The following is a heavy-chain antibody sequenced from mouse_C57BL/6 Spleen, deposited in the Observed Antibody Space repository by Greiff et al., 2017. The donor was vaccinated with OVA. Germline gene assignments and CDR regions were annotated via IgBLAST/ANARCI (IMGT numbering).Heavy chain of an antibody. V-gene: IGHV1-26*01. CDR3: ARRKIYYGNLYYAMDY. D-gene: IGHD2-1*01. Sequence: EVQLQQSGPELVKPGASVKISCKASGYTFTDYYMNWVKQSHGKSLEWIGDINPNNGGTSYNQKFKGKATLTVDKSSSTAYMELRSLTSEDSAVYYCARRKIYYGNLYYAMDYWGQGTSVTVSS. CDR2: INPNNGGT. CDR1: GYTFTDYY. J-gene: IGHJ4*01.